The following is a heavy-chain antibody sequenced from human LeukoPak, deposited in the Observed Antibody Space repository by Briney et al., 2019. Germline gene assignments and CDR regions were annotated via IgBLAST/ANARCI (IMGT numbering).Heavy chain of an antibody. V-gene: IGHV4-59*08. CDR2: IHYSGNS. J-gene: IGHJ5*01. CDR3: VLAPNSNWFDF. D-gene: IGHD2-8*01. Sequence: PSETLSLTCRVSGDSISSFYWNWIRQSPGKGLEWIGNIHYSGNSNYNPSLKSRVTMSIDTSRKQFFLKLTSVTAADTAVYYCVLAPNSNWFDFWGQGAQVTVSS. CDR1: GDSISSFY.